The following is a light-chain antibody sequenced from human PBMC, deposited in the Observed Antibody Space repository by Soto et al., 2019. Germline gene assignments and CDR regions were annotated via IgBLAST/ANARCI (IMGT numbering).Light chain of an antibody. J-gene: IGKJ1*01. Sequence: DIQMTQSPSPLSASVGDKITNTCRASQSISSWLAWYQQKPGKAPKLLIYKASSLESGVPSRFGGSGSGTEFTLTISSLQPDDFATYYCQQYNSYLWTFGQGTKVDIK. CDR3: QQYNSYLWT. CDR2: KAS. V-gene: IGKV1-5*03. CDR1: QSISSW.